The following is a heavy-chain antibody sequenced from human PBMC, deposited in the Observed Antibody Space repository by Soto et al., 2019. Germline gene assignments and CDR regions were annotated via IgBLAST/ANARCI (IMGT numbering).Heavy chain of an antibody. D-gene: IGHD2-2*01. CDR1: GGSFSGYY. J-gene: IGHJ6*03. V-gene: IGHV4-34*01. CDR3: ARGRGAMRQTYYYYYYMDV. CDR2: INHSGST. Sequence: SETLPLTCAVYGGSFSGYYWSWIRQPPGKGLEWIGEINHSGSTNYNPSLKSRVTISVDTSKNQFSLKLSSVTAADTAVYYCARGRGAMRQTYYYYYYMDVWGKGTTVTVSS.